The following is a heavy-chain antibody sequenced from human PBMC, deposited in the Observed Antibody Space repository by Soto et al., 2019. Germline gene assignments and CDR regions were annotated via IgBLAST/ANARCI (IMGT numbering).Heavy chain of an antibody. D-gene: IGHD6-13*01. V-gene: IGHV3-73*01. CDR1: GFTFSGSA. CDR3: TRPRSSWHNWLDP. J-gene: IGHJ5*02. CDR2: IRSKANSYAT. Sequence: GGSLRLSCAASGFTFSGSAMHWVRQASGKGLEWVGRIRSKANSYATAYAASVKGRFTISRDDSKNTAYLQMNSLKTEDTAVYYCTRPRSSWHNWLDPWGQGTLVTVSS.